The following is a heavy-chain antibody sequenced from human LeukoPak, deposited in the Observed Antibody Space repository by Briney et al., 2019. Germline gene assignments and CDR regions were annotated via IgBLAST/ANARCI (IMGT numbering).Heavy chain of an antibody. J-gene: IGHJ4*02. CDR3: AKDWGYTTMVSYYFDY. D-gene: IGHD5-18*01. CDR1: GFTFSGYG. CDR2: IWYDGNNK. V-gene: IGHV3-33*06. Sequence: GGSLRLSCAASGFTFSGYGMHWVRQAPDKVLEWVAVIWYDGNNKYYADSVKGRFTISRDNSKNTLYLQMNSLRAEDTAVYYCAKDWGYTTMVSYYFDYWGQGALVTVSS.